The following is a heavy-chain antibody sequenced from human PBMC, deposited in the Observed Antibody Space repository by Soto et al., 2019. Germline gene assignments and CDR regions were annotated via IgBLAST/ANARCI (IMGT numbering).Heavy chain of an antibody. J-gene: IGHJ3*02. D-gene: IGHD2-15*01. Sequence: QVQLVQSGAEVKKPGSSVTVSCTASGGTLTSFTIYWVRQAPGQGFEWKESFIPRIDKINYAQKFQGRVTLSADESSNTAYLELSSLTSEDTAVYYCARGWVEEAFDIWGQGTLVTMSS. CDR1: GGTLTSFT. CDR2: FIPRIDKI. CDR3: ARGWVEEAFDI. V-gene: IGHV1-69*18.